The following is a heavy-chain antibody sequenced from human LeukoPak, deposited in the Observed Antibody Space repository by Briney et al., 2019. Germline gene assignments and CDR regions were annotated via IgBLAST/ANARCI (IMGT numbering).Heavy chain of an antibody. Sequence: GGSLRLSCAASGFTFSSYSMNWVRQAPGKGLEWVSSISSSSSYIYYADSVKGRFTISRDNAKNSLYLQMNSLRAEDTAVYYCARLYRKTYKWNDQPDYWGQGTLVTVSS. D-gene: IGHD1-20*01. CDR2: ISSSSSYI. CDR3: ARLYRKTYKWNDQPDY. CDR1: GFTFSSYS. J-gene: IGHJ4*02. V-gene: IGHV3-21*04.